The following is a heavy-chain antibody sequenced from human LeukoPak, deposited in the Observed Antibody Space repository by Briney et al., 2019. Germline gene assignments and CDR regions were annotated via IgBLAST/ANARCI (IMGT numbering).Heavy chain of an antibody. CDR1: GGSISTYY. CDR2: IYYSRST. Sequence: SETLSLTCTVSGGSISTYYWSWIRQPPGKGLEWIGYIYYSRSTNYNPSLKSRVTISVDTSKNQFSLKLSSVTAADTAVYYCARQGCSGASCYEYYGMDVWGQGTTVTVSS. CDR3: ARQGCSGASCYEYYGMDV. D-gene: IGHD2-15*01. V-gene: IGHV4-59*08. J-gene: IGHJ6*02.